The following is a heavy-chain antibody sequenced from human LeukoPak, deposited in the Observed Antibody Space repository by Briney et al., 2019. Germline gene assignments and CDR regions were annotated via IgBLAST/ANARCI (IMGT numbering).Heavy chain of an antibody. Sequence: GRSLRLSCAASGFTFSSYWMHWVRQAPGKGLVWVSRIDNYGSTTTSADSVKGRFTISRDNAKNTLYLQMNSLRAEDTAVYYCARDLTGSIDYWGQGTLVTVSS. CDR2: IDNYGSTT. J-gene: IGHJ4*02. D-gene: IGHD3-9*01. CDR1: GFTFSSYW. V-gene: IGHV3-74*01. CDR3: ARDLTGSIDY.